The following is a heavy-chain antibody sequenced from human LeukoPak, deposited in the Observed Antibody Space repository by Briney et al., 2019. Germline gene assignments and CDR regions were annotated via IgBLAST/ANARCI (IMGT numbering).Heavy chain of an antibody. V-gene: IGHV4-59*01. CDR1: GGSISSYY. CDR3: ARSAPTSITIFGVVFRHFDY. J-gene: IGHJ4*02. CDR2: IYYSGST. Sequence: PSETLSLTCTVSGGSISSYYWSWIRQPPGKGLEWIGYIYYSGSTNYNPSLKSRVTISVGTSKNQFSLKLSSVTAADTAVYYCARSAPTSITIFGVVFRHFDYWGQGTLVTVSS. D-gene: IGHD3-3*01.